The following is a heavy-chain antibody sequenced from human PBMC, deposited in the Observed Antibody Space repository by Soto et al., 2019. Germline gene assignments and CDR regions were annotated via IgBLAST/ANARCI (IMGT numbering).Heavy chain of an antibody. CDR3: AKDLGGSSWYTLFGNFDY. J-gene: IGHJ4*02. CDR2: ISGSGGST. Sequence: PGGSLRLSCAASGFTFSSYAMSWVRQAPGKGLEWVSAISGSGGSTYYADSVKGRFTISRDNSKNTLYLQMNSLRAEDTAVYYCAKDLGGSSWYTLFGNFDYWGQGTLVTVSS. CDR1: GFTFSSYA. D-gene: IGHD6-13*01. V-gene: IGHV3-23*01.